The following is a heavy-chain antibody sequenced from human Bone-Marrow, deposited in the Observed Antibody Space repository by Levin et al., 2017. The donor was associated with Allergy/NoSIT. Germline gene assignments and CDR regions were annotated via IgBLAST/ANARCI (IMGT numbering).Heavy chain of an antibody. CDR3: AKDLSRDGYNFGVLCLDS. Sequence: PGGSLRLSCVVSGFTFSNYAMSWVRQAPGKGLEWVSAVSGSGAYTYYADSVEGRFTISRDNSKNTLYLQMNSLRAEDTAVYYCAKDLSRDGYNFGVLCLDSWGQGTLVTVSS. D-gene: IGHD5-24*01. CDR2: VSGSGAYT. CDR1: GFTFSNYA. J-gene: IGHJ4*02. V-gene: IGHV3-23*01.